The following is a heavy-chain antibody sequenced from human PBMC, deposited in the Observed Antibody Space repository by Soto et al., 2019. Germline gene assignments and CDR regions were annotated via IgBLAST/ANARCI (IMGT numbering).Heavy chain of an antibody. Sequence: XGSLRLSCAASGFTFSSYGMHWVRQAPGKGLEWVAVISYDGSNKYYADSVKGRFTISRDNSKNTLYLQMNSLRAEDTAVYYCAKEGSGYSYGYFDYWGQGTLVTVSS. D-gene: IGHD5-18*01. CDR1: GFTFSSYG. CDR3: AKEGSGYSYGYFDY. V-gene: IGHV3-30*18. CDR2: ISYDGSNK. J-gene: IGHJ4*02.